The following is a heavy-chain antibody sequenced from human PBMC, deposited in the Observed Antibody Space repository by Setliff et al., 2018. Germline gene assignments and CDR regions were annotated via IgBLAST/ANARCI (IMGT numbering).Heavy chain of an antibody. V-gene: IGHV1-18*01. D-gene: IGHD3-10*01. CDR2: TSTGDDLK. Sequence: ASVKVSCKASGYTFVNYGMSWVRQAPGQGLEWMGWTSTGDDLKGYAQKFQGRVTMTTDKSTSTVYMELRSLRSDDTAMYYCVRDIHFIRDHWGQGTLVTVSS. CDR1: GYTFVNYG. J-gene: IGHJ4*02. CDR3: VRDIHFIRDH.